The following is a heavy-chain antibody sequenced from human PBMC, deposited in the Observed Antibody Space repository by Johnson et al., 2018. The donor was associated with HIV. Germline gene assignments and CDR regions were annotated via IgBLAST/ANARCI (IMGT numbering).Heavy chain of an antibody. Sequence: VQLLESGGGLVEPGGSLRLSCAASGFMFYKYAMSWVRQAPGKGLDWVSGISGSGVDSYADFVKGRFTISRDNSKNSLYLQMNSLRAEGTAVYYCARGRADSSGYYRLHAFDIWAQGTMVTVSS. J-gene: IGHJ3*02. CDR2: ISGSGVD. D-gene: IGHD3-22*01. V-gene: IGHV3-23*01. CDR3: ARGRADSSGYYRLHAFDI. CDR1: GFMFYKYA.